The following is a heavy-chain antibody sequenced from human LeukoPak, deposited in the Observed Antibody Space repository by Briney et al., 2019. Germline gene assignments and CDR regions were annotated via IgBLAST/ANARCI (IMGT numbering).Heavy chain of an antibody. CDR3: ARHFSFYDILTGSPPDY. CDR2: IKQDGSEK. Sequence: GGSLRLSCAASGFTFSSYWMSWVRQAPGKELEWVANIKQDGSEKYYVDSVKGRFTISRDNAKNSLYLQMNSLRAEDTAVYYCARHFSFYDILTGSPPDYWGQGTLVTVSS. D-gene: IGHD3-9*01. J-gene: IGHJ4*02. V-gene: IGHV3-7*03. CDR1: GFTFSSYW.